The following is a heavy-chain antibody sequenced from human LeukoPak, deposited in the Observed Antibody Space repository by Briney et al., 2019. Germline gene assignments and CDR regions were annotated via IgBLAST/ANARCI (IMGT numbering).Heavy chain of an antibody. D-gene: IGHD1-26*01. CDR1: GGTFSSYA. V-gene: IGHV1-69*13. CDR3: ARDGSSGSYISYAFDI. Sequence: SVKVFCKASGGTFSSYAISWVRQAPGQGLEWMGGIIPIFGTANYAQKFQGRVTITADESTSTAYMELSGLRSEDTAVYYCARDGSSGSYISYAFDIWGQGTMVTVSS. CDR2: IIPIFGTA. J-gene: IGHJ3*02.